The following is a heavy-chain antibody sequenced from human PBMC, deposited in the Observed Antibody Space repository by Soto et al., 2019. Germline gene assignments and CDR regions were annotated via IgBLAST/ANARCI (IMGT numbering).Heavy chain of an antibody. CDR3: ARPGYYDDSGYWRSPFDT. V-gene: IGHV4-39*01. CDR2: IYKSGST. J-gene: IGHJ3*02. D-gene: IGHD3-22*01. Sequence: QLQLQESGPGLVKPSETLSLTCTVSGDSISTSHYYWGWIRQPPGKGLEWIGSIYKSGSTYYNPSLKSRVTMSVDTSTNKFSLRMTSVTAADTALYYCARPGYYDDSGYWRSPFDTWGPGTVVTVSP. CDR1: GDSISTSHYY.